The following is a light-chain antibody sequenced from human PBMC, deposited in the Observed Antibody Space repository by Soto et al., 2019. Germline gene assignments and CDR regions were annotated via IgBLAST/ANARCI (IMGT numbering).Light chain of an antibody. Sequence: QSVLTQPPSVSGAPGQRVTISCTGSSSNIGSTHDVQWYQQLPGTAPKLLIHGNTNRPSGVPDRFSGSKSGTSASLAITGLQADDEAEYYCQSYDDSLSVHYVFGTGTKLTVL. CDR1: SSNIGSTHD. V-gene: IGLV1-40*01. CDR3: QSYDDSLSVHYV. CDR2: GNT. J-gene: IGLJ1*01.